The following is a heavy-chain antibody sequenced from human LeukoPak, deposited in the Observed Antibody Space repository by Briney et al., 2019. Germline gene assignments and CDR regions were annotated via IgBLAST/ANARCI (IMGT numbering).Heavy chain of an antibody. CDR3: ARGEYSSGWYYWFDP. CDR1: GGSISSSTNY. Sequence: SETLSLTCTVSGGSISSSTNYCGWIRQPPGKGLEWIGYIYYSGSTNYNPSLKSRVTISVDTSKNQFSLKLSSVTAAGTAVYYCARGEYSSGWYYWFDPWGQGTLVTVSS. CDR2: IYYSGST. V-gene: IGHV4-61*05. D-gene: IGHD6-19*01. J-gene: IGHJ5*02.